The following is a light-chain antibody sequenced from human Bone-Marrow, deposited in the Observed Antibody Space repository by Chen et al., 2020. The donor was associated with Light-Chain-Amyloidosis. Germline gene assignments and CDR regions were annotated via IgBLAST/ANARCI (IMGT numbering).Light chain of an antibody. CDR3: QSADSSGTYEVI. J-gene: IGLJ2*01. Sequence: SYELTQPPSVSVSPGQTARITCSGDDLPTKYAYWYQQKPGKAPVLVIHIDTERPSGISERFSGSSSGTTATLTLSGVEAEDEADYHCQSADSSGTYEVIFGGGTNLPVL. CDR1: DLPTKY. V-gene: IGLV3-25*03. CDR2: IDT.